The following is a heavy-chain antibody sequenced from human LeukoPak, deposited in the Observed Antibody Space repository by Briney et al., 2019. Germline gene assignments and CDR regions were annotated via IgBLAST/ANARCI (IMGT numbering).Heavy chain of an antibody. CDR2: IIPILGIA. CDR3: ASIAAAGTWFDY. D-gene: IGHD6-13*01. V-gene: IGHV1-69*04. CDR1: GGTFSSYA. J-gene: IGHJ4*02. Sequence: SVKVSCKASGGTFSSYAISWVRQAPGQGLEWMGRIIPILGIANYAQKFQGRVTITADKSTSTAYMELSSLRSEDTAVYYCASIAAAGTWFDYWGQGTLVTVSS.